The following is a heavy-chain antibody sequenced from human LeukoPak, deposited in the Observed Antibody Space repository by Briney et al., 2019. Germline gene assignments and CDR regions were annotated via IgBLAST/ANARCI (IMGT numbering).Heavy chain of an antibody. D-gene: IGHD1-26*01. CDR1: GGSISSYY. Sequence: SEILSLTCTVSGGSISSYYWSWIRQPPGKGLEWIGYIYTSGSTNYNPSLKSRVTISVDTSKNQFSLKLSSVTAADTAVYYCATLYSGSHSPMDVWGKGTTVTVSS. V-gene: IGHV4-4*09. CDR3: ATLYSGSHSPMDV. CDR2: IYTSGST. J-gene: IGHJ6*03.